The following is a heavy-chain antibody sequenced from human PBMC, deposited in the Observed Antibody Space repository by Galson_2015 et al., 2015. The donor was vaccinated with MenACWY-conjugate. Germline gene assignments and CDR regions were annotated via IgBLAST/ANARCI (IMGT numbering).Heavy chain of an antibody. V-gene: IGHV1-18*01. CDR2: ISAYNGNT. CDR1: GYTFTSYG. D-gene: IGHD5-12*01. J-gene: IGHJ4*02. CDR3: AMYFNIVATPEDYFDY. Sequence: SVKVSCKASGYTFTSYGISWVRQAPGRGLEWMGWISAYNGNTNYAQKLQGRVTMTTDTSTSTAYMELRSLRSDDTAVYYCAMYFNIVATPEDYFDYWGQGTLVTVSS.